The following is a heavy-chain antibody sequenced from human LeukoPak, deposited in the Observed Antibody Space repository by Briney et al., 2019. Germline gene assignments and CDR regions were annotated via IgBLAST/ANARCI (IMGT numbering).Heavy chain of an antibody. V-gene: IGHV3-53*01. CDR3: ARDLGQDSDY. CDR2: IYTGGST. CDR1: GFTVSSNY. Sequence: GGSLRLSCAASGFTVSSNYMSWVRQAPGKGLEWVSVIYTGGSTFYADSVRGRFTISRDSSKNTLYLQMNSLRAEDTAVYYCARDLGQDSDYWGQGTLVTVSS. J-gene: IGHJ4*02.